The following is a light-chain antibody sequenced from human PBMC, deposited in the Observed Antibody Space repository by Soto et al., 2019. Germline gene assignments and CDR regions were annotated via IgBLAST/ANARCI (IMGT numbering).Light chain of an antibody. J-gene: IGKJ5*01. V-gene: IGKV1-9*01. CDR3: QQFNDYPIT. Sequence: DIQLAQSPSFLSASVGDRVTITCRASQGINSYLAWYQQTPGKAPKVLMYDASTLQRGVPSRFSGSGSGTEFTLAISSLQPEDFATYYCQQFNDYPITFGQGTRLEIK. CDR1: QGINSY. CDR2: DAS.